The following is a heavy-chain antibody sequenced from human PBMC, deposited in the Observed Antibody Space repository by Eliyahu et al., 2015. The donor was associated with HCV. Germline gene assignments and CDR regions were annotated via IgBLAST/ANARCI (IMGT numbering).Heavy chain of an antibody. V-gene: IGHV3-33*01. CDR1: GFXFSTYA. Sequence: QVQLVESGGGVVQPEKSLRLSCXASGFXFSTYAMXWLRQXPGKGLEWXAAIWSDGTNQYYADSVKGRFTISRDNSRNTLFLQMDSLRAEDTGLYYCAREQDVRSPPRGIDYWGQGILVTVSS. D-gene: IGHD1-26*01. CDR3: AREQDVRSPPRGIDY. CDR2: IWSDGTNQ. J-gene: IGHJ4*02.